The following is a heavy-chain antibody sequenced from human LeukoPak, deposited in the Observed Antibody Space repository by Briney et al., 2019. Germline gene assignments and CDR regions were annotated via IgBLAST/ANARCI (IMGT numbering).Heavy chain of an antibody. J-gene: IGHJ4*02. D-gene: IGHD4-17*01. V-gene: IGHV2-70*01. CDR3: ARISAYGDYYFDY. CDR2: IDWDDDK. Sequence: SGPALVKPTQTLTLTCTFSGFSLITSGMCVSWIRQPPGKALEWLPLIDWDDDKYYSTSLKTRLTISKDTFKNQVVLTMTSMDPVDTATYYCARISAYGDYYFDYWGQGTLVTVSS. CDR1: GFSLITSGMC.